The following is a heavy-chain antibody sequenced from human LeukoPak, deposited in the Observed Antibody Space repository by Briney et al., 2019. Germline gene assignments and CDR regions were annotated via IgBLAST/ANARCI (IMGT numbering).Heavy chain of an antibody. Sequence: GGSLRLSCAASGFTFSSYAMSWVRQAPGKGLEWVSAISGSGGSTYYADSVKGRFTISRDNSKNTLYLQMNSLRAEDTAVYYCAKDPVAVDSNFYDCWGQGTLVTVSS. J-gene: IGHJ4*02. CDR2: ISGSGGST. D-gene: IGHD3-3*02. CDR3: AKDPVAVDSNFYDC. CDR1: GFTFSSYA. V-gene: IGHV3-23*01.